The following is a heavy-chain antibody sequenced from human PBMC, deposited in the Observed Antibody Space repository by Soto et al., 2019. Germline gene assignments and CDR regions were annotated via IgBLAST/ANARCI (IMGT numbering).Heavy chain of an antibody. Sequence: QITLKESGPTLVKPTQTLTLTCTFSGFSLSTSGMGVGWIRQPPGKALEWLALIYWDDDKRYSPSLKSRLTIPQDTSKNQVVLTMTNMDPVDTATYYCAHRRAYCTGGSCYSIWFDPWGQGTLVTVSS. CDR3: AHRRAYCTGGSCYSIWFDP. CDR2: IYWDDDK. V-gene: IGHV2-5*02. D-gene: IGHD2-15*01. CDR1: GFSLSTSGMG. J-gene: IGHJ5*02.